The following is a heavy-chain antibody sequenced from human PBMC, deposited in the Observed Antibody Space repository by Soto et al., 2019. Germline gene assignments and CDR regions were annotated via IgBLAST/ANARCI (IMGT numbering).Heavy chain of an antibody. D-gene: IGHD2-8*02. J-gene: IGHJ4*02. CDR2: INHSGST. V-gene: IGHV4-34*01. CDR3: ARDKITGLFDY. CDR1: GGSFSGYY. Sequence: SETLSLTCAVYGGSFSGYYWTWIRQPPGTGLEWIGEINHSGSTNYNPSLKSRVTISVDTSKNQFSLKLTSVTAADTAVYYCARDKITGLFDYWGQGSRVTGSS.